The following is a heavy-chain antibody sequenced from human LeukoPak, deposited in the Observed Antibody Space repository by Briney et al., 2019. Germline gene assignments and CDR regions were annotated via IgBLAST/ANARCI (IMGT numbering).Heavy chain of an antibody. CDR1: GGSISSYY. CDR2: IHYSGST. J-gene: IGHJ4*02. D-gene: IGHD5-12*01. Sequence: SETLSLTCTVSGGSISSYYWSWIRQSPGKGLEWIGYIHYSGSTNYNPSLKSRVTISLDTSKNQFSLTLSSVTAADTAVYYCARGAMSGYVVDYWGQGTLVTVSS. V-gene: IGHV4-59*01. CDR3: ARGAMSGYVVDY.